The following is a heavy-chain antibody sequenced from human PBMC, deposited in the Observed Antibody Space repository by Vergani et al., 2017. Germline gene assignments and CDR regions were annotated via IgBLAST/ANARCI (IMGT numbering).Heavy chain of an antibody. V-gene: IGHV4-59*01. CDR1: GGSISSYY. D-gene: IGHD2-8*01. CDR3: ARGGHGWHPVFY. J-gene: IGHJ4*02. CDR2: IYYSGST. Sequence: QVQLQESGPGLVKPSETLSLTCTVSGGSISSYYWSWIRQPPGKGLEWIGYIYYSGSTNYNPSLKSRVTISVDTSKNQFSLKLSSVTAADTAVYYCARGGHGWHPVFYWGQGTLVTVSS.